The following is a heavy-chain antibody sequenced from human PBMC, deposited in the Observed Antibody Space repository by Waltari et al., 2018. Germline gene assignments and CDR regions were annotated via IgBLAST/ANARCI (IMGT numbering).Heavy chain of an antibody. Sequence: EVQLVESGGHLIEPGGSMRLSGAAARLNVSRYYMNWVRQAPGKGLEWVSILYHAGNTYYADSVKGRFTFSRDNSKNTLYLQMSSLRAEDTAVYYCARGNTKYGMDVWGQGTTVTVSS. J-gene: IGHJ6*02. CDR1: RLNVSRYY. CDR2: LYHAGNT. D-gene: IGHD3-10*01. CDR3: ARGNTKYGMDV. V-gene: IGHV3-53*01.